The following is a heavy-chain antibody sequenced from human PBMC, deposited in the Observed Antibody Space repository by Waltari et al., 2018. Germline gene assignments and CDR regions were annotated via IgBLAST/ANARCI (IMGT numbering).Heavy chain of an antibody. J-gene: IGHJ2*01. D-gene: IGHD6-19*01. CDR3: ARGFARMGVAGMGHWYFDL. CDR1: GGSISSYY. Sequence: QVQLQESGPGLVKPSETLSLTCTVSGGSISSYYWSWIRQPAGKGLEWIGRSYTSGSTNYNHAPKSRVTMSVDTSKNQFSLKLSAVTAADPAVYYCARGFARMGVAGMGHWYFDLWGRGTLVTVSS. CDR2: SYTSGST. V-gene: IGHV4-4*07.